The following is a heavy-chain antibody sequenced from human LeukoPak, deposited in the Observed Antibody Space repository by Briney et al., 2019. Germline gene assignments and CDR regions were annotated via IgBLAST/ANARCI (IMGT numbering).Heavy chain of an antibody. CDR1: GGSISSYY. V-gene: IGHV4-59*06. CDR3: ATCGPAAIYNY. J-gene: IGHJ4*02. CDR2: IYYSGST. D-gene: IGHD2-2*01. Sequence: SETLSLTCTVSGGSISSYYWSWIRQHPGKGLEWIGYIYYSGSTYYNPSLKSRVTISVDTSKNQFSLKLSSVTAADTAVYYCATCGPAAIYNYWGQGTLVTVSS.